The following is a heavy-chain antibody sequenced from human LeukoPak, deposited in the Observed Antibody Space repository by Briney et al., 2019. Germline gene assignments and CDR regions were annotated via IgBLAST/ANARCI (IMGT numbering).Heavy chain of an antibody. D-gene: IGHD2-2*01. CDR1: GGSMTHYF. J-gene: IGHJ5*02. V-gene: IGHV4-4*09. CDR2: THTSGSP. CDR3: ARATQRYCSGTTCFPYWFDT. Sequence: PSETLSLTCTVSGGSMTHYFWNWTRQPPGKGLEWIGYTHTSGSPDYSRSLKSRVTISLDTSKNQFSLMLSSVTAADTAVYFCARATQRYCSGTTCFPYWFDTWGQGTLATVSS.